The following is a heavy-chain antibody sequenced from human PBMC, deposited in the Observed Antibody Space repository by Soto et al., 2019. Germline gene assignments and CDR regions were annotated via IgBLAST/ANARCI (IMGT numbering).Heavy chain of an antibody. V-gene: IGHV1-69*13. CDR3: ARGWDTAVDYYYGMDV. CDR2: IIPIFGTA. CDR1: GGTFSSDA. Sequence: GASVKVSCKASGGTFSSDAISWVRQAPGQGLEWMGGIIPIFGTANYAQKFQGRVTITADESTSTAYMELSSLRSEDTAVYYCARGWDTAVDYYYGMDVWGQGTTVTVSS. D-gene: IGHD5-18*01. J-gene: IGHJ6*02.